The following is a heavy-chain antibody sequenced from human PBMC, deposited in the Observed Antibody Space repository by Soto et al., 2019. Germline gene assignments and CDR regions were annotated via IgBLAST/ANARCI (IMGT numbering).Heavy chain of an antibody. V-gene: IGHV2-5*02. CDR1: GFSLSTTGVG. J-gene: IGHJ6*02. Sequence: QITLKESGPTLVKPTQTLTLTCTFSGFSLSTTGVGVGWIRQPPGKALEWLALIYWDDDKRYNPSLKSRLTTTKDTSKNHVVLTMTNMDPVDTATYYCVQSRCGGDCLQSYSSHSYYGLDVWGQGTTVTVSS. CDR2: IYWDDDK. D-gene: IGHD2-21*01. CDR3: VQSRCGGDCLQSYSSHSYYGLDV.